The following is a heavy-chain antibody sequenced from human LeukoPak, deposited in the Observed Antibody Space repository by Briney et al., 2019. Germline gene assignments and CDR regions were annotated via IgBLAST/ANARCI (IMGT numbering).Heavy chain of an antibody. CDR2: ISSSGSTI. V-gene: IGHV3-48*03. CDR3: AELGITMIGGV. CDR1: GFTFTSSW. D-gene: IGHD3-10*02. J-gene: IGHJ6*04. Sequence: GGSLRLSCAASGFTFTSSWMSWVRQTPGKGLEWVSYISSSGSTIYYADSVKGRFTISRDNAKNSLYLQMNSLRAEDTAVYYCAELGITMIGGVWGKGTTVTISS.